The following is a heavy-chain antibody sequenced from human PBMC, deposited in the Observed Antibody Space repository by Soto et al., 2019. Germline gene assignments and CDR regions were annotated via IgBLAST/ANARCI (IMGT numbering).Heavy chain of an antibody. V-gene: IGHV4-34*01. J-gene: IGHJ5*02. D-gene: IGHD6-13*01. Sequence: SETLSLTCAVYGGAFSGYYWSWIRQPPGKGLEWIGEINHSGSTNYNPSLKSRVTISVDTSKNQFSLKLSSVTAADTAVYYCASSGIAAAGTVSWFDPWGQGTLVTVSS. CDR1: GGAFSGYY. CDR2: INHSGST. CDR3: ASSGIAAAGTVSWFDP.